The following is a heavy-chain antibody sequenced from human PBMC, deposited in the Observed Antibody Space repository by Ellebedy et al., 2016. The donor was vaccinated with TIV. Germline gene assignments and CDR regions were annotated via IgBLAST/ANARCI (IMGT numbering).Heavy chain of an antibody. CDR1: GGSFSSYT. CDR3: SRDGGVVAVDYYYYGMDV. Sequence: ASVKVSCXASGGSFSSYTINWVRQAPGQGLEWMGGIIPIFGTTDYAQKFQGRVTITADESTNTVSMELSSLRSEDTAVYYWSRDGGVVAVDYYYYGMDVWGQGATVTVSS. J-gene: IGHJ6*02. CDR2: IIPIFGTT. V-gene: IGHV1-69*13. D-gene: IGHD5-12*01.